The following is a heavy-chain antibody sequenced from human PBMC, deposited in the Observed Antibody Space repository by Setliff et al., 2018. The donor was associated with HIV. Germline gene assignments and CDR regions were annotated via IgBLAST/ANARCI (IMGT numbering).Heavy chain of an antibody. CDR3: AKNLYRSPWSPLDY. D-gene: IGHD6-19*01. Sequence: SCKASGFTFCNYWMHWVRQTPGKGLDWVSRIYKDGRSTSYPDSVKGRFTISRDNSKNTLFLQVNSLRVEDTAVYYCAKNLYRSPWSPLDYWGQGTQVTVSS. CDR1: GFTFCNYW. CDR2: IYKDGRST. J-gene: IGHJ4*02. V-gene: IGHV3-74*01.